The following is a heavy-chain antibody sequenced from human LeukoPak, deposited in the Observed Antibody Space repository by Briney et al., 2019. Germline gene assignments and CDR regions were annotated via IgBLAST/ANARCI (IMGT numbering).Heavy chain of an antibody. J-gene: IGHJ4*02. D-gene: IGHD3-22*01. CDR2: IWYDGSNK. CDR3: ARDSSSSREYDSSGYSSH. Sequence: GRSLRLSCAASGFTFSSYGMHWVRQAPGKGLEWVAVIWYDGSNKYYADSVKGRFTISRDNSKNTLYLQMNSLRVEDTAVYYCARDSSSSREYDSSGYSSHWGQGTLVTVSS. CDR1: GFTFSSYG. V-gene: IGHV3-33*01.